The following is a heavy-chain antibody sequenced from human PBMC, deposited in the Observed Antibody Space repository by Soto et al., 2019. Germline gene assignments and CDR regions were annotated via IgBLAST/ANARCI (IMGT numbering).Heavy chain of an antibody. CDR1: GGSFSSHA. J-gene: IGHJ2*01. CDR2: IIPLFGRS. V-gene: IGHV1-69*06. CDR3: AWSDYVGGRDYWNFDL. Sequence: QVQLMQSGAEVRKPGSSVKVSCRASGGSFSSHAISWVRQAPGQGLEWMGGIIPLFGRSNYAQKVKGRVTMTDAKITGTAYMEFMNLIFENSAVYYFAWSDYVGGRDYWNFDLWGRGTLVTVSS. D-gene: IGHD3-16*01.